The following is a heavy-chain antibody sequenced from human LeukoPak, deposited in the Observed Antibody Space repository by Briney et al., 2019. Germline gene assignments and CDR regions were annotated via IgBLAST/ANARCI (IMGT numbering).Heavy chain of an antibody. CDR2: ISGSGGST. J-gene: IGHJ1*01. D-gene: IGHD6-19*01. Sequence: GGSLRLSCTASGFTFSSYAMSWVRQAPGKGLEWVSAISGSGGSTYYADSVKGRFTISRDNSKNTLYLQMNSLRAEDTAVYYCAKDCTVAGRAAEYFQHWGQGTLVTVSS. V-gene: IGHV3-23*01. CDR1: GFTFSSYA. CDR3: AKDCTVAGRAAEYFQH.